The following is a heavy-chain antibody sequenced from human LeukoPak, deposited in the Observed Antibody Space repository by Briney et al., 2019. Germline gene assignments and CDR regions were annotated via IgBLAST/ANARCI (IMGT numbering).Heavy chain of an antibody. D-gene: IGHD4-23*01. J-gene: IGHJ4*02. CDR3: AKGDYGGNSMLDY. V-gene: IGHV3-30*18. CDR1: GFTFSSYG. CDR2: ISYDGSNK. Sequence: GGSPRLSCAASGFTFSSYGMHWVRQAPGKGLEWVAVISYDGSNKYYADSAKVGFTISRDNSKNTLYLQMNSLRAEDTAVYYCAKGDYGGNSMLDYWGQGTLVTVSS.